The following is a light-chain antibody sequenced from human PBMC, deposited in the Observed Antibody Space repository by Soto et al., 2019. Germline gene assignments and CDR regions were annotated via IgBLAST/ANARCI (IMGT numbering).Light chain of an antibody. J-gene: IGKJ1*01. CDR1: QSISSY. CDR3: QQSYSTPRT. V-gene: IGKV1-39*01. Sequence: DIQMTQSPSSLSASVGDRVTITCRASQSISSYLNWYQQKPGKAPKLLIYAASSLQSGVPSRFSGSRYGTDFTLTISSLQPEDFATYYCQQSYSTPRTFVQGTKVEIK. CDR2: AAS.